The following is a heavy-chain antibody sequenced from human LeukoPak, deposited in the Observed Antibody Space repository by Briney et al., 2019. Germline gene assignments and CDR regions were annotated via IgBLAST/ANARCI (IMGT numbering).Heavy chain of an antibody. CDR1: GGSISSGGYY. CDR3: ARGSIAAAGTGY. CDR2: IYYSGST. D-gene: IGHD6-13*01. V-gene: IGHV4-31*03. J-gene: IGHJ4*02. Sequence: PSETLSLTCTVPGGSISSGGYYWSWIRQHPGKGLEWIGYIYYSGSTYYNPSLKSRVTISVDTSKNQFSLKLSSVTAADTAVYYCARGSIAAAGTGYWGQGTLVTVSS.